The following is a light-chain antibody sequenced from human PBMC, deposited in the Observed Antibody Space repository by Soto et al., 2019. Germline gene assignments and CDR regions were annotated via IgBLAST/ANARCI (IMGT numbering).Light chain of an antibody. V-gene: IGKV3-15*01. J-gene: IGKJ4*01. CDR2: GAS. Sequence: EIVMTRSPATLSVSPGERAALSCSGSQIIANNLAWYQQKPGQAPRLLIYGASTRATGIPARFSGSGSGTEFTLTISSLQSEDFAVYYCQQYNNWPPLTFGGGTKVDIK. CDR3: QQYNNWPPLT. CDR1: QIIANN.